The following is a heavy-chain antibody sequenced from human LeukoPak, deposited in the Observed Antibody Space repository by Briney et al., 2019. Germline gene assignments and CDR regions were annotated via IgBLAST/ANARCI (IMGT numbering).Heavy chain of an antibody. CDR1: GFTVSGNY. CDR2: IYSGGTT. D-gene: IGHD4-23*01. V-gene: IGHV3-53*01. J-gene: IGHJ5*02. Sequence: GGSLRLSCAVSGFTVSGNYMSWVRQAPGKGLEWVSLIYSGGTTYYSDSVKGRFTISRDNSKNTLYLQMNSLRAEDTAVYSSGRRAGGSSLPYHQGAREILVPVPWG. CDR3: GRRAGGSSLPYHQGAREILVPVP.